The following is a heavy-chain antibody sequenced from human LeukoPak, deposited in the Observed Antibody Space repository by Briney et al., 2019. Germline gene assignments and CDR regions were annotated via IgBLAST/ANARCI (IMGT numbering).Heavy chain of an antibody. Sequence: GGSLRLSCAASGFTVSSSYMSWVRQAPGKGLEWVAGMYSGGSTYYADSVKGRLHISRDNSKNTLYLQMNSLRAEDTAVYYCARQYSGSYGYFDYWGQGTLVTVSS. D-gene: IGHD1-26*01. CDR3: ARQYSGSYGYFDY. CDR1: GFTVSSSY. J-gene: IGHJ4*02. CDR2: MYSGGST. V-gene: IGHV3-66*04.